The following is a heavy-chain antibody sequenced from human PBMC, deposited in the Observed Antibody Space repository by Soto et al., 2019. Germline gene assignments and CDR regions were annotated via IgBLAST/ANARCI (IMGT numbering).Heavy chain of an antibody. V-gene: IGHV4-39*01. CDR3: ARHRYSFTPFDN. CDR1: GGSISSGNNY. J-gene: IGHJ4*02. CDR2: IDYSGST. D-gene: IGHD5-18*01. Sequence: QLQLQESGPGLEKPSETLSLICTVSGGSISSGNNYWGWIRQPPGKGLEWIASIDYSGSTYYKSSLKSRVTISVDTSKNQFSLKLGSVTAADTAVYFCARHRYSFTPFDNWGPGTLVTVSS.